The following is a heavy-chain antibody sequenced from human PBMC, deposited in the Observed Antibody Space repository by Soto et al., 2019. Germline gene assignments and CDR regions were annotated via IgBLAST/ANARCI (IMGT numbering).Heavy chain of an antibody. J-gene: IGHJ3*02. CDR2: ISSNGGST. Sequence: ESGGGLVQPGGSLRLSCAATGFTFSSYAMHWVRQAPGKGLEYVSAISSNGGSTYYANSVKGRFTISRDNSKNTLYLQMGSLRAEDMAVYYCASLDAFDIWGQGTMVTVSS. V-gene: IGHV3-64*01. CDR1: GFTFSSYA. CDR3: ASLDAFDI.